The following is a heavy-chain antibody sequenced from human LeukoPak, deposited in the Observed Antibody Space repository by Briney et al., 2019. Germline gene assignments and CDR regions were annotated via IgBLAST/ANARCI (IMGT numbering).Heavy chain of an antibody. D-gene: IGHD6-6*01. Sequence: ASVKVSCKASGYTFTSYDINWVRQATGQGLEWMGWMNPNSGNTGYAQKFQGRVTMTRNTSMSTAYMELSSLRSEDTAVYYCASQSSIAARPGRFDYWGQGTLVTVSS. J-gene: IGHJ4*02. CDR2: MNPNSGNT. CDR3: ASQSSIAARPGRFDY. V-gene: IGHV1-8*01. CDR1: GYTFTSYD.